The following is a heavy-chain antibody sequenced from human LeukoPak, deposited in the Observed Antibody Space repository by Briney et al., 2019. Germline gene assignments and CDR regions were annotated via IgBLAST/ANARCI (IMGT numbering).Heavy chain of an antibody. J-gene: IGHJ4*02. CDR2: INPSGGST. Sequence: EASVKVSCKASGYTFTGYYMHWVRQAPGQGLEWMGIINPSGGSTSYAQKFQGRVTMTRDTSTSTVYMELSSLRSEDTAVYYCARSSYYYDSSGYYTGGDYWGQGTLVTVSS. CDR1: GYTFTGYY. D-gene: IGHD3-22*01. CDR3: ARSSYYYDSSGYYTGGDY. V-gene: IGHV1-46*01.